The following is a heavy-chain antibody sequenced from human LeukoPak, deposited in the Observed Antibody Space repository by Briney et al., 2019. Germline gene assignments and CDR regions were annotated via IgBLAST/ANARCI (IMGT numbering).Heavy chain of an antibody. CDR2: ISAYNGNT. D-gene: IGHD3-22*01. CDR3: ARDGSLAIPESQYYYDSSGYYYGY. J-gene: IGHJ4*02. Sequence: ASVKVSCKASGYTFTSYGISWVRQAPGQGLEWMGWISAYNGNTNYAQKLQGRVTMTTDTSTSTAYMELRSLRSDDTAVYYCARDGSLAIPESQYYYDSSGYYYGYWGQGTLVTVSS. V-gene: IGHV1-18*01. CDR1: GYTFTSYG.